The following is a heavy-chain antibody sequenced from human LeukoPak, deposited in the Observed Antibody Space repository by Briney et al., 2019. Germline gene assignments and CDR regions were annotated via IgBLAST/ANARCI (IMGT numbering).Heavy chain of an antibody. CDR1: GGSFSGYY. V-gene: IGHV4-34*01. D-gene: IGHD5-18*01. CDR2: INHSGST. Sequence: SETLSLTCAVYGGSFSGYYWSWICQPPGKGLEWIGEINHSGSTNYNPSLKSRVTISVDTSKNQFSLKLSSVTAADTAVYYCAGARSWIQLWLLDYWGQGTLVTVSS. J-gene: IGHJ4*02. CDR3: AGARSWIQLWLLDY.